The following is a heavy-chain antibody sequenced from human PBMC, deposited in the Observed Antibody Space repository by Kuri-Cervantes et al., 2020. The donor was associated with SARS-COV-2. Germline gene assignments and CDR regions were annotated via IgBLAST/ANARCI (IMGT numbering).Heavy chain of an antibody. D-gene: IGHD2-2*01. CDR1: GVRFSSYG. Sequence: GGSLRLSCAASGVRFSSYGMHWVRQAPGKGLEWVAVISHDGNNKYYADSVKGRFTISRDNSKNTLYLQMNSLRAEDTAVYYCAKDQDLVVVPPAMFGMDVWGQGTTVTVSS. CDR3: AKDQDLVVVPPAMFGMDV. CDR2: ISHDGNNK. J-gene: IGHJ6*02. V-gene: IGHV3-30*18.